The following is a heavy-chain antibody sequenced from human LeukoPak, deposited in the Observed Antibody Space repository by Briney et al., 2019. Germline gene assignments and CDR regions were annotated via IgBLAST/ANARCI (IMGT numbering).Heavy chain of an antibody. J-gene: IGHJ6*02. Sequence: GGSLRLSCAASGFTFSSYGMHWVRQAPGKRLEWVAVIWYDGSNKYYADSVKGRFTISRDNSKNTLFLQMNSLRVEDTAPYYCAKSVAIYFYYGLDVWGQGTTVTVSS. CDR3: AKSVAIYFYYGLDV. V-gene: IGHV3-33*06. CDR1: GFTFSSYG. D-gene: IGHD3-3*01. CDR2: IWYDGSNK.